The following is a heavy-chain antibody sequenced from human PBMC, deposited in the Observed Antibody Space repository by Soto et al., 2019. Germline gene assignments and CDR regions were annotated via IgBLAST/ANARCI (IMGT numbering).Heavy chain of an antibody. CDR2: IYYSGST. Sequence: SETLSLTCTVSGGSTSSSSYYWGWIRQPPGKGLEWIGSIYYSGSTYYNPSLKSRVTISVDTSKNQFSLKLSSVTAADTAVYYCARGDCSGGSCYTDYWGQGTLVTVSS. CDR1: GGSTSSSSYY. D-gene: IGHD2-15*01. V-gene: IGHV4-39*01. J-gene: IGHJ4*02. CDR3: ARGDCSGGSCYTDY.